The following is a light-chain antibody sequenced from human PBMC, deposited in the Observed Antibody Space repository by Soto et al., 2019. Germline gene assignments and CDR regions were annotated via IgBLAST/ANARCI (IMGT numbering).Light chain of an antibody. CDR2: EVS. V-gene: IGLV2-14*01. J-gene: IGLJ1*01. CDR3: SSYTRSSTYV. CDR1: SSDVGGYNY. Sequence: QSALTQPASVSGSPGQSITISCTGTSSDVGGYNYVSWYQQHPGKAPKLIIYEVSNRPSGVSNHFSGSKSGNTASLTISGLQAEDEADYYCSSYTRSSTYVFGTGTKVTVL.